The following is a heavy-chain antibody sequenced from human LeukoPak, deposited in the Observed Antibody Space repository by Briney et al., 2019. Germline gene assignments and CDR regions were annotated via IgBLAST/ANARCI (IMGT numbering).Heavy chain of an antibody. D-gene: IGHD1-1*01. CDR3: ARVVPVHEYYNSYMDV. Sequence: RGSLRLSCEAPGFPFMTYAMNWIRQSPGKGLEWVAFLTSGNSNIQYAESVKGRFTISRDNGKDSLFLQMNSLRAEDTAVYYCARVVPVHEYYNSYMDVWGKGTTVTVSS. CDR1: GFPFMTYA. CDR2: LTSGNSNI. V-gene: IGHV3-48*01. J-gene: IGHJ6*03.